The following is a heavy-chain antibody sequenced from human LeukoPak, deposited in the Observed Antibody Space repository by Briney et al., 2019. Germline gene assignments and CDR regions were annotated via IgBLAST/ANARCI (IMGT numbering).Heavy chain of an antibody. V-gene: IGHV3-48*03. D-gene: IGHD3-10*01. CDR1: GFTFSSYE. CDR2: ISSRGNTI. J-gene: IGHJ6*02. CDR3: ARGGGYYGSGSLHYYYYGMDV. Sequence: GRSLRLSCAASGFTFSSYEMNWVRQAPGKGLEWVSYISSRGNTIYYADSVKGRFTISRDNAKNSLYLQMNSLRAEDTAVYYCARGGGYYGSGSLHYYYYGMDVWGQGTTVTVSS.